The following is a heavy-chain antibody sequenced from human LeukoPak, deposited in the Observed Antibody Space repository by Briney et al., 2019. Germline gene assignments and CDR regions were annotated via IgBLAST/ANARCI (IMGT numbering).Heavy chain of an antibody. J-gene: IGHJ6*03. Sequence: PSGTRSLTCAVSGGSISSSNWWSWVRQPPGKGLEWIGEIYHSGSTNYNPSLKSRVTMSVDTSKNQFSLKLSSVTAADTAVYYCASSSWPYSYMDVWGKGTTVTVSS. D-gene: IGHD2-15*01. CDR3: ASSSWPYSYMDV. CDR1: GGSISSSNW. V-gene: IGHV4-4*02. CDR2: IYHSGST.